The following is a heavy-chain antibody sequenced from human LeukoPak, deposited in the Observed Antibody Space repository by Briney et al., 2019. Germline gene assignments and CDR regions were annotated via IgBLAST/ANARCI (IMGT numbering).Heavy chain of an antibody. CDR1: GGSISSYY. CDR3: ARVVRYFDWLLFDY. V-gene: IGHV4-59*01. D-gene: IGHD3-9*01. CDR2: IYYSGST. J-gene: IGHJ4*02. Sequence: SETLSLTCTVSGGSISSYYWGWIRQPPGKGLEWIGYIYYSGSTNYNPSLKSRVTISVDTSKNQFSLKLSSVTAADTAVYYCARVVRYFDWLLFDYWGQGTLVTVSS.